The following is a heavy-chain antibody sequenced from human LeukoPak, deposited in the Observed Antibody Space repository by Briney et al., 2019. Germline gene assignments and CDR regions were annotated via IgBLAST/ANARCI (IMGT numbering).Heavy chain of an antibody. CDR2: IRFDGSNK. Sequence: PGGSLRLSCVASGFTFSDYGIHWVRRAPGRGLEWVAFIRFDGSNKYYPDSVQGRFTISRDNSKNTVYLQMNSLTPEDTAFYYCAKVSSFWFDYWGQGTLVTVSS. V-gene: IGHV3-30*02. CDR3: AKVSSFWFDY. CDR1: GFTFSDYG. D-gene: IGHD6-6*01. J-gene: IGHJ4*02.